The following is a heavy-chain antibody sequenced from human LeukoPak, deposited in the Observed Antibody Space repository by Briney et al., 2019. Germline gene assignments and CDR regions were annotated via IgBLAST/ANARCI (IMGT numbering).Heavy chain of an antibody. V-gene: IGHV3-53*01. CDR3: STTVPNVVATMITDY. D-gene: IGHD5-12*01. CDR1: GFSVSCNY. Sequence: GGSLRLSCAASGFSVSCNYMSWVRQVPGKGLEWASVIYANGRTYYADSVKGRFTISRDNSQNTVDLQMNSLRDEDTAMYYCSTTVPNVVATMITDYWGQGTLVTVSS. J-gene: IGHJ4*02. CDR2: IYANGRT.